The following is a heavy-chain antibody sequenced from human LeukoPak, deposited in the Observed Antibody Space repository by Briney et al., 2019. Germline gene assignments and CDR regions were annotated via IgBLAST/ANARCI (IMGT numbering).Heavy chain of an antibody. CDR2: ISYDGSNE. CDR1: GFTFSSYV. V-gene: IGHV3-30*04. J-gene: IGHJ4*02. D-gene: IGHD1-14*01. Sequence: GGSLRLSCAASGFTFSSYVMHWVRQAPGKGLEWVAIISYDGSNEYYADSVKGRFTNSRDNSENTLFLRMNSLRAEDTAVYYCAKATGYLLWGQGTLVIVSS. CDR3: AKATGYLL.